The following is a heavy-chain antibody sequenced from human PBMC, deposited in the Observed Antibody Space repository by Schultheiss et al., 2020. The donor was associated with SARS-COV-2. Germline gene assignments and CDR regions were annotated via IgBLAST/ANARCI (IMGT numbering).Heavy chain of an antibody. V-gene: IGHV4-59*12. CDR1: GGSISSYY. D-gene: IGHD3-10*01. Sequence: SETLSLTCTVSGGSISSYYWSWIRQPPGKGLEWIGYIYYSGSTNYNPSLKSRVTISVDTSKNQFSLKLSSVTAADTAVYYCARDSRYYYGSGSYIRRYYYYGMDVWGQGTTVTVSS. CDR2: IYYSGST. CDR3: ARDSRYYYGSGSYIRRYYYYGMDV. J-gene: IGHJ6*02.